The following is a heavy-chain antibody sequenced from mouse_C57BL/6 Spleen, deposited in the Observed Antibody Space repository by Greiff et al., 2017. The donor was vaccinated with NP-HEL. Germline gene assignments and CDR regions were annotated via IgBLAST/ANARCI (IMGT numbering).Heavy chain of an antibody. J-gene: IGHJ4*01. CDR1: CYTFTSYW. D-gene: IGHD4-1*01. Sequence: QVQLQQPGAELVRPGSSVKLSCKASCYTFTSYWMHWVKQRPIQGLEWIGNIDPSDSETHYNQKFKDKATLTVDKSSSTAYMQLSSLTSEDSAVYYCARKLGYAMDYWGQGTSVTVSS. CDR3: ARKLGYAMDY. V-gene: IGHV1-52*01. CDR2: IDPSDSET.